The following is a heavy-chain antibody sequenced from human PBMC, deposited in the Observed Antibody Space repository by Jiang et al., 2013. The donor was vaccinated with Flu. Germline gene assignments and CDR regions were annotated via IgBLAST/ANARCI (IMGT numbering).Heavy chain of an antibody. V-gene: IGHV4-39*01. Sequence: LLKPSETLSLTCTVSGGSISSSSYYWGWIRQPPGKGLEWIGSIYYSGSTYYNPSLKSRVTISVDTSKNQFSLKLSSVTAADTAVYYCARIVGATTDYWGQGTLVTVSS. D-gene: IGHD1-26*01. J-gene: IGHJ4*02. CDR2: IYYSGST. CDR1: GGSISSSSYY. CDR3: ARIVGATTDY.